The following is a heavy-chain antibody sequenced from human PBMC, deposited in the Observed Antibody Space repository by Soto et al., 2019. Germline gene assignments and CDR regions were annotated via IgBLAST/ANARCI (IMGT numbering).Heavy chain of an antibody. Sequence: SVKVSCKASGGTFSSYAISWVRQAPGQGLEWMGGIIPIFGTANYAQKFQGRVTITADESTSTAYMELSSLRSEDTAVYYYDSSGPVPYYYYGMDVWGQGTTVTVSS. CDR3: DSSGPVPYYYYGMDV. CDR2: IIPIFGTA. J-gene: IGHJ6*02. CDR1: GGTFSSYA. D-gene: IGHD3-22*01. V-gene: IGHV1-69*13.